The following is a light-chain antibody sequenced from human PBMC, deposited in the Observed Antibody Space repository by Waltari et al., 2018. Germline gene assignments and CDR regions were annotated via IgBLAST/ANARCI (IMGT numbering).Light chain of an antibody. V-gene: IGLV1-51*02. CDR3: ATWDSSLSVGV. Sequence: QSVLTQPPSVSAAPGQKVTISCSGSSSNLGNNYVSWYQQLPRTAPKLLIYENNKRPSGIPDRFSGSKSGTSATLGITGLQTGDEADYYCATWDSSLSVGVFGGGTKLTVL. J-gene: IGLJ3*02. CDR1: SSNLGNNY. CDR2: ENN.